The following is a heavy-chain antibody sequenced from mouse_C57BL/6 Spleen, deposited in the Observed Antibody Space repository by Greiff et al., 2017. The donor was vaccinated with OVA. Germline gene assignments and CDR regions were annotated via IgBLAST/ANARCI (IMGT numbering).Heavy chain of an antibody. J-gene: IGHJ3*01. CDR3: TRDSSGRWFAY. V-gene: IGHV1-55*01. Sequence: QVQLQQPGAELVKPGASVKMSCKASGYTFTSYWINWVKQRPGQGLEWIGDIYPGSGSTNYNEKLKSKATLTVDTSTSTAYMQLSSLTAEDSAFYYCTRDSSGRWFAYWGQGTLVTVSA. CDR1: GYTFTSYW. CDR2: IYPGSGST. D-gene: IGHD3-2*02.